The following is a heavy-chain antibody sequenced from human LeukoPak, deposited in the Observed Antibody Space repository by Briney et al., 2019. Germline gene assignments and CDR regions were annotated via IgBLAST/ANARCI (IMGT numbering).Heavy chain of an antibody. CDR3: VKGGPNCSGGSCYSGFDD. Sequence: SGGSLRLSCSASGFTFSSYAMHWVRQAPGKGLEYVSAISSNGGSTYYTDSVKGRFTISRDNSKNTLYLQMSSLRAEDTAVYYCVKGGPNCSGGSCYSGFDDWGQGTLVTVSS. V-gene: IGHV3-64D*09. CDR1: GFTFSSYA. CDR2: ISSNGGST. D-gene: IGHD2-15*01. J-gene: IGHJ4*02.